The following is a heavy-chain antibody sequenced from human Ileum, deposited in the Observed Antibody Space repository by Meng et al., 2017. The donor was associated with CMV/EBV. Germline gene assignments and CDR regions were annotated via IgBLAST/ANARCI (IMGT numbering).Heavy chain of an antibody. D-gene: IGHD2/OR15-2a*01. CDR1: GGSISNYY. V-gene: IGHV4-59*12. Sequence: SETLSLTCTVSGGSISNYYWSWIRQPPGKGLEWIGYIYYSGSTNYNPSLKSRVSITVDPSRNQFSLKLSSVTAADTAVYYWVRGGSGISTTFGSYYYDMDVWGQGNTVNGAS. CDR3: VRGGSGISTTFGSYYYDMDV. J-gene: IGHJ6*02. CDR2: IYYSGST.